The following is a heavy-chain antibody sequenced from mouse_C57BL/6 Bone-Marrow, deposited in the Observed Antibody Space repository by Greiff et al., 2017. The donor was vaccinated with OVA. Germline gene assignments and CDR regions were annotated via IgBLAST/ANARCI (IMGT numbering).Heavy chain of an antibody. CDR1: GFTFSDFY. J-gene: IGHJ4*01. CDR3: ARDDGNSYARDY. Sequence: EVQVVESGGGLVQSGRSLRLSCATSGFTFSDFYMEWVRQAPGKGLEWIAASRHKANDYTTEYSASVKGRFIVSKDTCQSILYLQWNALRAEDIAIYYCARDDGNSYARDYWGQGTSVTVSS. V-gene: IGHV7-1*01. D-gene: IGHD2-1*01. CDR2: SRHKANDYTT.